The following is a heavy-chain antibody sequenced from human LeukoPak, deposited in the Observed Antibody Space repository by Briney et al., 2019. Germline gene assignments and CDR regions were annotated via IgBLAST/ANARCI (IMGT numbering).Heavy chain of an antibody. D-gene: IGHD3-3*01. V-gene: IGHV4-59*08. CDR1: GGSISSYY. J-gene: IGHJ5*02. Sequence: PSETLSLTFTVSGGSISSYYWSWIRQPPGKGLEWIGYIYYSGSTNYNPSLKSRVTISVDTSKSQFSLKLSSVTAADTAVYYCARRNGTIFGVDDPFDPWGQGTLVTVSS. CDR2: IYYSGST. CDR3: ARRNGTIFGVDDPFDP.